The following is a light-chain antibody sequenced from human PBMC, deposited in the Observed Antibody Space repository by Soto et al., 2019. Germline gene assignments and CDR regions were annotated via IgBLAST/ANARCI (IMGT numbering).Light chain of an antibody. CDR3: QQYGSSPGT. CDR1: QSVSASY. Sequence: EIVLTQSPGTLSLSPGERATLSCRASQSVSASYLAWYQQKPGQSPRLLIYDASSRATGIPDRFSGSGSGTDFTLTISRLEPEDSAVYYCQQYGSSPGTFGQGTKVEI. CDR2: DAS. V-gene: IGKV3-20*01. J-gene: IGKJ1*01.